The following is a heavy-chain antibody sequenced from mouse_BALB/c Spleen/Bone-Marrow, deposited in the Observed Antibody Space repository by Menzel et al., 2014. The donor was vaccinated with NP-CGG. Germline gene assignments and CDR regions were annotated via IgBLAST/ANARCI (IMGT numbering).Heavy chain of an antibody. J-gene: IGHJ4*01. V-gene: IGHV14-3*02. CDR2: IDPANGNT. CDR1: GFNIKDTY. CDR3: ARRGYYGNYYYAMDY. D-gene: IGHD2-1*01. Sequence: VQLQQSGAELVKPGASVKLSCTASGFNIKDTYMHWVKQRPEQGLEWIGRIDPANGNTKYDPKFQGKATITADTSSXTAYLQLSSLTSEDTAVYYCARRGYYGNYYYAMDYWGQGTSVTVSS.